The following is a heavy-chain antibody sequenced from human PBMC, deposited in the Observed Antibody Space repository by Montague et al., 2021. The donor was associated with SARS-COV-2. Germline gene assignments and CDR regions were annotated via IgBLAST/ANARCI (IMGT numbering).Heavy chain of an antibody. D-gene: IGHD6-19*01. CDR1: GGSISSSNYY. V-gene: IGHV4-39*01. CDR2: IYYSGTT. CDR3: ARETYTSGWFQQSDY. J-gene: IGHJ4*02. Sequence: SETLSLTCTLSGGSISSSNYYWGWIRQPPGKGLEWIGSIYYSGTTYYXPSLQSRVTISVDTSKKQFSLKLSSVTAADTAVYYCARETYTSGWFQQSDYWGQGTLVTVSS.